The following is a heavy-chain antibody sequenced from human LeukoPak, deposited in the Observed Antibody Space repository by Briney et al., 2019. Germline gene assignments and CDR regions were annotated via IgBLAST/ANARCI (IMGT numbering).Heavy chain of an antibody. Sequence: GGSLRLSCEESGFNFGGYSMSWGREAPGKGLECVANIKQDGSEKYYVDSVKGRFTISRDNAKNSLYLQMNSLRAEDTAVYYCARDPDIGWFDPWGQGTLVTVSS. D-gene: IGHD5-12*01. CDR1: GFNFGGYS. J-gene: IGHJ5*02. CDR2: IKQDGSEK. V-gene: IGHV3-7*01. CDR3: ARDPDIGWFDP.